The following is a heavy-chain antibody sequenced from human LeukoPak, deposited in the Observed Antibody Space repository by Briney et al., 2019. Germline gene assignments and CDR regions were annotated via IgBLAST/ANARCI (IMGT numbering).Heavy chain of an antibody. CDR2: IIPIFGTA. Sequence: GASVKVSCKASGGTFSSYAISWVRQAPGQGLEWMGGIIPIFGTANYAQKFQGRVTITTDESTSTAYMELSSLRSEDTAVYYCARTDGDYYDMDVWGKGTTVTVSS. J-gene: IGHJ6*03. CDR1: GGTFSSYA. V-gene: IGHV1-69*05. D-gene: IGHD5-24*01. CDR3: ARTDGDYYDMDV.